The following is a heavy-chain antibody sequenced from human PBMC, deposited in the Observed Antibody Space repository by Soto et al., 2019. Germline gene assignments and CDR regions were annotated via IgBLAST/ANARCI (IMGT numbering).Heavy chain of an antibody. V-gene: IGHV3-23*01. CDR3: AKMIVVVIRGGADY. D-gene: IGHD3-22*01. CDR2: ISGSGGST. J-gene: IGHJ4*02. Sequence: PGGSLRLSCAASGFTFSSYAMSWVRQAPGKGLEWVSAISGSGGSTYYADSVKGRFTISRDNSKNTLYLQMNSLRAEDTAVYYCAKMIVVVIRGGADYWGQGTLVTVSS. CDR1: GFTFSSYA.